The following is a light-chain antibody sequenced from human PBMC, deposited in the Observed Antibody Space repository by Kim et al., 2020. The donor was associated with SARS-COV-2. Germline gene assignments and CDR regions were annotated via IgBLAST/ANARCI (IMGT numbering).Light chain of an antibody. V-gene: IGLV2-8*01. J-gene: IGLJ3*02. CDR2: EVT. CDR3: CSYAGNNNLV. CDR1: SSDIGVYNY. Sequence: HSVTSSSPGTSSDIGVYNYVSWYQQYPGRAPQLMIYEVTKRPSGVPDRFSGSKSGNTASLTVSGLQADDEADYYCCSYAGNNNLVFGGGTQLTVL.